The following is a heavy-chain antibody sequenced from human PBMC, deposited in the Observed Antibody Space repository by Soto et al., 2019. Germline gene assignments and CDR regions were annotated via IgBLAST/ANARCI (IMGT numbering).Heavy chain of an antibody. J-gene: IGHJ6*02. CDR3: ARDIVVVPAASSGGYYYYGMDV. CDR1: GYTFTSYG. Sequence: ASVKVSCKXSGYTFTSYGISWVRQAPGQGLEWMGWISAYNGNTNYAQKLQGRVTMTTDTSTSTAYMELRSLRSDDTAVYYCARDIVVVPAASSGGYYYYGMDVWGQGTTVTVS. CDR2: ISAYNGNT. D-gene: IGHD2-2*01. V-gene: IGHV1-18*04.